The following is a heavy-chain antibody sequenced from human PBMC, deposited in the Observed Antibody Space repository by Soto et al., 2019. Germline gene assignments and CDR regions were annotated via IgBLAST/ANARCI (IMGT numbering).Heavy chain of an antibody. D-gene: IGHD2-2*01. Sequence: SETLSRTCAVSGGCISSGGYSWSWIRQPPGKGLEWIGYIYHSGSTYYNPSLKSRVTISVDRSKNQFSLKLSSVTAADTAVYYCARIPDRWGQGTLVTVSS. CDR3: ARIPDR. CDR2: IYHSGST. CDR1: GGCISSGGYS. V-gene: IGHV4-30-2*01. J-gene: IGHJ5*02.